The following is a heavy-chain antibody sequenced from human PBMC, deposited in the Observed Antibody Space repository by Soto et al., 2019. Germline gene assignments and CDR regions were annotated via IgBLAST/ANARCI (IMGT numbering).Heavy chain of an antibody. V-gene: IGHV3-23*01. D-gene: IGHD6-6*01. CDR2: ISGSGGST. J-gene: IGHJ6*02. CDR3: ARVGASSSSPGSYYYYGMDV. Sequence: EVQLLESGGGLVQPGGSLRLSCAASGFTFSSYAMSWVRQAPGKGLEWVSAISGSGGSTYYADSVKGRFTISRDNSKNTLYLQMNSLRAEDTAVYYCARVGASSSSPGSYYYYGMDVWGQGTTVTVSS. CDR1: GFTFSSYA.